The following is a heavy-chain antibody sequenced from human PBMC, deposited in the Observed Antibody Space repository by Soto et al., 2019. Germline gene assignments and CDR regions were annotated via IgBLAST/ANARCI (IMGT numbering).Heavy chain of an antibody. V-gene: IGHV4-39*02. CDR2: IYYRGNT. J-gene: IGHJ4*02. Sequence: SETLSLTCTVSGGSIISSSYYWGGIRQPPGKGLEWIGSIYYRGNTYYNPSLKSRVTISVDTSKNQFSLKLSSVTAADTAVYYCAREGGGYCSGGSCQVDYWGQGTLVTVSS. D-gene: IGHD2-15*01. CDR1: GGSIISSSYY. CDR3: AREGGGYCSGGSCQVDY.